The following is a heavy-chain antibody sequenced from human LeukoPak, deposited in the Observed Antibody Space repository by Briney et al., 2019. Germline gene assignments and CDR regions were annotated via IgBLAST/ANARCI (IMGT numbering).Heavy chain of an antibody. CDR2: IYYSGST. CDR1: GGSISSYY. D-gene: IGHD3-10*01. J-gene: IGHJ5*02. CDR3: AREGRSMVRGVISDWFDP. Sequence: SETLSLTCTVSGGSISSYYWSWIRQPPGKGLEWIGYIYYSGSTNYNPSLKSRVTISVDTSKNQFSLELSSVTAADTAVYYCAREGRSMVRGVISDWFDPWGQGTLVTVSS. V-gene: IGHV4-59*01.